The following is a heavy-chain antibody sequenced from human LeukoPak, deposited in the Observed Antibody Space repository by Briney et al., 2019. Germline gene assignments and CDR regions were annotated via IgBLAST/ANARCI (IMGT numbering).Heavy chain of an antibody. J-gene: IGHJ4*02. CDR3: ARVGIVGATMYYFDY. D-gene: IGHD1-26*01. CDR2: INHSGST. V-gene: IGHV4-34*01. CDR1: GGSFSGYY. Sequence: SETLSLTCAVYGGSFSGYYWSWIRQPPGKGLEWIGEINHSGSTNYNPSLKSRVTISVDTSKNQFSLKLSSVTAADTAVYYCARVGIVGATMYYFDYWGQGTLVTVSS.